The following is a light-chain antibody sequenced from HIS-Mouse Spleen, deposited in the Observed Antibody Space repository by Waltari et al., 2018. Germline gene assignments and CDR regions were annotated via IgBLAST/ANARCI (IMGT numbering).Light chain of an antibody. CDR2: DAS. CDR1: QDISNY. Sequence: DIQMTQSPSSLFASVGDRVTITCQASQDISNYLNWYQQKPGKAPKLLNYDASNLETGVPSRFSGSGSGTDFTFTISSLQPEDIATYYCQQYNNLPLTFGGGTKVEIK. CDR3: QQYNNLPLT. J-gene: IGKJ4*01. V-gene: IGKV1-33*01.